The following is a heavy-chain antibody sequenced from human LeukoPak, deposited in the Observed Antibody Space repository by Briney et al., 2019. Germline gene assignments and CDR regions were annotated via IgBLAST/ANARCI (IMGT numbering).Heavy chain of an antibody. CDR3: ARGSYDILTGYNY. V-gene: IGHV3-53*01. J-gene: IGHJ4*02. CDR2: IYSGGST. CDR1: GFIVSSNY. D-gene: IGHD3-9*01. Sequence: GGSLRLSCAASGFIVSSNYMSWVRQAPGKGLEWVSVIYSGGSTYYADSVKGRFTISRDNSKNTLYLQMNSLRAEDTAVYYCARGSYDILTGYNYWGQGTLVTVSS.